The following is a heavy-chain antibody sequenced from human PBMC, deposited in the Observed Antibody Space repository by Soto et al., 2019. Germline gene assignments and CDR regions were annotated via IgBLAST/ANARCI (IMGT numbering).Heavy chain of an antibody. D-gene: IGHD6-19*01. J-gene: IGHJ6*03. CDR2: INAGNGNT. Sequence: ASVKVSCKASGYTFTSYAMHWVRQAPGQRLEWMGWINAGNGNTKYSQKFQGRVTITRDTSASTAYMELSSLRSEDTAVYYCASTSIAVAGNYYYYYMDVCGKGTTVTVSS. V-gene: IGHV1-3*01. CDR1: GYTFTSYA. CDR3: ASTSIAVAGNYYYYYMDV.